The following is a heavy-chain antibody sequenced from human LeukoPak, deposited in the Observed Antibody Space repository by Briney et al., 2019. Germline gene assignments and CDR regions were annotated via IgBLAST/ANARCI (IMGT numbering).Heavy chain of an antibody. D-gene: IGHD3-10*01. CDR1: GFTFSSDW. CDR2: IKQDGSEK. Sequence: PGGSLRLACAASGFTFSSDWMSWVRQAPCKGLEWLANIKQDGSEKYYVASLQGRFTISRDNAKNSLYLHMNSLRAEDTAVYYCARGRRGLSFDYWGQGTLVTVSS. V-gene: IGHV3-7*01. CDR3: ARGRRGLSFDY. J-gene: IGHJ4*02.